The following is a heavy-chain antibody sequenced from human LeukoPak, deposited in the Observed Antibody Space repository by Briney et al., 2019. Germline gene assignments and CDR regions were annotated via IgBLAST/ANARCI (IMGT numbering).Heavy chain of an antibody. CDR1: GGSISSYY. CDR3: ARQGDGYNLFDY. CDR2: IYYSGST. D-gene: IGHD5-24*01. Sequence: SETLSLTCTVSGGSISSYYWSWIRPPPGKGLEWIGYIYYSGSTNYNPSLKSRVTISVDTSKNQFSLKLSSVTAADTAVYYCARQGDGYNLFDYWGQGTLVAVSS. J-gene: IGHJ4*02. V-gene: IGHV4-59*08.